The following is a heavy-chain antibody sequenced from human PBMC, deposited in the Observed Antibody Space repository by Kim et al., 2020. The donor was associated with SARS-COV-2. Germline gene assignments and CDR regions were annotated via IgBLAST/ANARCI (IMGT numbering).Heavy chain of an antibody. V-gene: IGHV1-8*01. CDR3: ARDSPFDS. CDR2: SGNT. D-gene: IGHD1-26*01. Sequence: SGNTSYTQKSPGRVTMSRNPSISTAYMELSSLTSEDTAIYYCARDSPFDSWGQGTLVTVSS. J-gene: IGHJ4*02.